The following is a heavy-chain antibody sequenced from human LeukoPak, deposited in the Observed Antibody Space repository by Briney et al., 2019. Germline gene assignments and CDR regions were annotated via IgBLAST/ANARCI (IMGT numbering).Heavy chain of an antibody. CDR1: GFAFSSYG. J-gene: IGHJ6*02. CDR2: ISGSGDST. V-gene: IGHV3-23*01. CDR3: VRRAAVRGMDF. D-gene: IGHD1-14*01. Sequence: GGSLRLSCAASGFAFSSYGMSWVRQAPGKGLEWVASISGSGDSTNYGDSVKGRFTISRDNFKRTVHLEMSNLRADDTAMYYCVRRAAVRGMDFWGLGTTVMVSS.